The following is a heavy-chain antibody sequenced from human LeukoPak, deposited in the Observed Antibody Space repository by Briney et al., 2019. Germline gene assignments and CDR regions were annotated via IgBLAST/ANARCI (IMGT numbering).Heavy chain of an antibody. CDR1: GFTFSTYW. CDR2: INQDGSDK. Sequence: GGSLRLSCAASGFTFSTYWMSWVRQAPGKGLEWVANINQDGSDKYYVDSVKGRFTISRDNAKNTLYLQMNSLRAEDTAVYYCARPSLGYSFDYWGLGTLVTVSS. CDR3: ARPSLGYSFDY. V-gene: IGHV3-7*01. D-gene: IGHD2-15*01. J-gene: IGHJ4*02.